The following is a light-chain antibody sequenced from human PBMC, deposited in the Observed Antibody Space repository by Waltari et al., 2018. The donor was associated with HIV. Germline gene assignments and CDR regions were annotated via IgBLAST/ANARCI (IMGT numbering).Light chain of an antibody. J-gene: IGLJ1*01. V-gene: IGLV3-25*03. CDR1: ALPKQY. CDR3: QSADSSGTHYV. Sequence: SYELTQPPSVSVSPGQTARITCSGDALPKQYAYWYQQKPGQATVVIIYKDSERPSGIPERFSGSSSVTTVTLTISGVQAEDEADYYCQSADSSGTHYVFGTGTKVTVL. CDR2: KDS.